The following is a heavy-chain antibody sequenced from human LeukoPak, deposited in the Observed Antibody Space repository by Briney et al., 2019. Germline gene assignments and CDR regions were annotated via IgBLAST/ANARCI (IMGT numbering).Heavy chain of an antibody. Sequence: PGGSLRLSCAASGFTFSGYGMHWVRQAPGKGLEWVAVISYDGSNKYYADSVKGRFTISRDNSKNTLYLQMNSLRAEDTAVYYCAKDHNQSSSSWAYYYYYYMDVWGKGTTVTVSS. CDR2: ISYDGSNK. J-gene: IGHJ6*03. CDR1: GFTFSGYG. D-gene: IGHD6-13*01. V-gene: IGHV3-30*18. CDR3: AKDHNQSSSSWAYYYYYYMDV.